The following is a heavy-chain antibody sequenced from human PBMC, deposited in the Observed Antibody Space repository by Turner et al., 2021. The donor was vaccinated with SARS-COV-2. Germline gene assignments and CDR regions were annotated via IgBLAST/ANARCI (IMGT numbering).Heavy chain of an antibody. CDR1: GGSISSSNYD. D-gene: IGHD3-10*01. Sequence: QLQLQESGPGLVKPSETLSRTCTVPGGSISSSNYDWGWSRQPPGKGLEGSGSIYYSASTYYNPSLKSRVTISVDTSKNQFSLKLSSVTAADTAVYYCARLLNPGSYYYYYYGMDVWGQGTTVTVSS. J-gene: IGHJ6*02. CDR3: ARLLNPGSYYYYYYGMDV. CDR2: IYYSAST. V-gene: IGHV4-39*01.